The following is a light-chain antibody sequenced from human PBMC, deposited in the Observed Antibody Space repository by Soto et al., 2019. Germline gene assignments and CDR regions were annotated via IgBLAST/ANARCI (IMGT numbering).Light chain of an antibody. CDR1: QSLSSSY. CDR3: QRHGSSPPWT. CDR2: GAS. J-gene: IGKJ1*01. Sequence: EIVLTQSPGTLSLSPGERAALSCRASQSLSSSYLAWYQPKPGQAPRLLIYGASSRATDIPDRFSGSGSGTDFTLTISRLEPEDFAVYYCQRHGSSPPWTCGQGTKVEIK. V-gene: IGKV3-20*01.